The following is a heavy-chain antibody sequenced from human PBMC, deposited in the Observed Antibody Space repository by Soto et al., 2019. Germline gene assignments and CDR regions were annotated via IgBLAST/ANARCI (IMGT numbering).Heavy chain of an antibody. V-gene: IGHV2-5*02. D-gene: IGHD5-18*01. CDR3: AHRHTAMDHYGMDV. Sequence: QITLKESGPTLVKPTQTLTLTCTFSGFSLSTSGVGVGWIRQPPGKALEWLALIYWDDDKRYSPSLKSRLTITKDTSKNQVVLTMTNMDPVDTVTYYCAHRHTAMDHYGMDVWGQGTTVTVSS. J-gene: IGHJ6*02. CDR1: GFSLSTSGVG. CDR2: IYWDDDK.